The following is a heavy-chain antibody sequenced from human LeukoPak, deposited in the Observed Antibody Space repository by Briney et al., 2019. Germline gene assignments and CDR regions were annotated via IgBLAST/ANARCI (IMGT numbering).Heavy chain of an antibody. CDR1: GGSFSGYY. Sequence: PSETLSLTCAVYGGSFSGYYWSWIRQPPGKGLEWIGEINHSGSTNYNPSLKSRVTISVDTSKNQFSLKLSSVTAADTAVNYCARGRYWGQGTLVTVSS. J-gene: IGHJ4*02. V-gene: IGHV4-34*01. CDR2: INHSGST. CDR3: ARGRY.